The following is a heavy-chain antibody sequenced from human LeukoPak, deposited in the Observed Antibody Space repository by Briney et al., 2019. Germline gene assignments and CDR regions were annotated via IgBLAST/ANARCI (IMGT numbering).Heavy chain of an antibody. CDR2: INHSGST. D-gene: IGHD3-3*01. V-gene: IGHV4-34*01. J-gene: IGHJ6*02. CDR3: ARDSKYYDFWSGYFDYYYYGMDV. Sequence: SETLSLTCAVYGGSFSGYYWSWIRQPPGKGLEWIGEINHSGSTNYNPSLKSRVTISVDTSKNQFSLKLSSVTAADTAVYYCARDSKYYDFWSGYFDYYYYGMDVWGQGTTVTVSS. CDR1: GGSFSGYY.